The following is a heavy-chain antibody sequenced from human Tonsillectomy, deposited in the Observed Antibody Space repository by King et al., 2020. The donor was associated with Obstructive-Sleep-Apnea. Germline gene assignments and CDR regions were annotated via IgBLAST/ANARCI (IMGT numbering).Heavy chain of an antibody. CDR3: ARHGAGYCSGGSCYFYDAFDI. J-gene: IGHJ3*02. D-gene: IGHD2-15*01. Sequence: QLQESGPGLVKPSETLSLTCTVSGGSISSYYWSWIRQPPGKGLEWIGYIYYSGSTNYNPSLKSRVTISVDTSKNQFSLKLGSVTAADTAVYYCARHGAGYCSGGSCYFYDAFDIWGQGTMVTVSS. V-gene: IGHV4-59*08. CDR2: IYYSGST. CDR1: GGSISSYY.